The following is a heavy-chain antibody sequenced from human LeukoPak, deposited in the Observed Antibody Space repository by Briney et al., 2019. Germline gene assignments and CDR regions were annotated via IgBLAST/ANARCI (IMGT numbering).Heavy chain of an antibody. CDR2: IYTSGST. CDR3: ARTPAYYLYWFYP. Sequence: TSETLSLTCTASGGSISSGSYYWSWIRQPAGKGLEWIGRIYTSGSTNYNPSLKSRATISVDTSKNQFSLKLSSVTAADTAVYYCARTPAYYLYWFYPWGQGTLVTVSP. CDR1: GGSISSGSYY. D-gene: IGHD3-10*01. V-gene: IGHV4-61*02. J-gene: IGHJ5*02.